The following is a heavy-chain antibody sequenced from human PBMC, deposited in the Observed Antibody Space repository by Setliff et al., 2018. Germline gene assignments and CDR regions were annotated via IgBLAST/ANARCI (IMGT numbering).Heavy chain of an antibody. CDR2: ISNDGSSI. Sequence: LRLSCAASGLTFSSDAMTWVRQTPGKGLEWVSVISNDGSSIYYADSVKGRFTISRDNRKNSLYLQMNSLTSEDTALYFCTKDGGRLRFVSHLDFWGQGTPVTVSS. D-gene: IGHD3-3*01. CDR1: GLTFSSDA. J-gene: IGHJ4*02. CDR3: TKDGGRLRFVSHLDF. V-gene: IGHV3-23*03.